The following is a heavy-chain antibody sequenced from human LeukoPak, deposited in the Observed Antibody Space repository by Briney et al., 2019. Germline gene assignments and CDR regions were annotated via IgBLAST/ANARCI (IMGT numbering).Heavy chain of an antibody. CDR3: ARDDYYGMDV. V-gene: IGHV4-59*01. Sequence: SETLSLTCTVSGGSISSYYWSWIRQPPGKGLEWIGYIYYSGSTNYNPSLKSRVTISVDTSKNQFSLKLSSVTAADTAVYYCARDDYYGMDVWGQGTTVTVSS. CDR1: GGSISSYY. J-gene: IGHJ6*02. CDR2: IYYSGST.